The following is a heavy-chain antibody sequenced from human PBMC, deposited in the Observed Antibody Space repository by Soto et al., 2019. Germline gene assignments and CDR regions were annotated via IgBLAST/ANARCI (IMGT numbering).Heavy chain of an antibody. Sequence: QVQLQESGPGLVKPSETLSLTCTVSGGSISSYYWSWIRQPPGKGLEWIGYIYYSGSTNYNPSLKSRVTISVDTSKNQFSLKLSSVTAADTAVYYCARGVTTNWFDPWGQSTLVTVSS. CDR2: IYYSGST. CDR3: ARGVTTNWFDP. J-gene: IGHJ5*02. V-gene: IGHV4-59*01. D-gene: IGHD4-17*01. CDR1: GGSISSYY.